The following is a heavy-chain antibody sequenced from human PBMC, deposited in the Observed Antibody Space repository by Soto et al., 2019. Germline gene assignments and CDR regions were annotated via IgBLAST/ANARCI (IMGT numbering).Heavy chain of an antibody. CDR1: GFTFTTFS. J-gene: IGHJ5*02. CDR3: ARGNYCSGDRCTDGPNWFGP. Sequence: EVQLVESGGGLVQPGGSLRLSCAASGFTFTTFSMDWVRQAPGKGLEWVSYIHSSSTTIFYADSVKGRFTVSRDNAKNSLYLQTNSLRVEDTAVYYCARGNYCSGDRCTDGPNWFGPWGRGTLVTVSS. CDR2: IHSSSTTI. D-gene: IGHD2-15*01. V-gene: IGHV3-48*01.